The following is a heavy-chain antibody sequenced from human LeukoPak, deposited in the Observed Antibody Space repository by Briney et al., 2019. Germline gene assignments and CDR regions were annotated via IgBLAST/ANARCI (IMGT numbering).Heavy chain of an antibody. D-gene: IGHD6-6*01. Sequence: SETLSLTCTVSGGSISSSSYYWGWIRQPPGKGLEWIGRIYYSGSTYYNPSLKSRVTISVDTSKNQFSLKLSSVTAADTAVYYCARVRLVPSGYFDYWGQGTLVTVSS. CDR3: ARVRLVPSGYFDY. CDR1: GGSISSSSYY. CDR2: IYYSGST. J-gene: IGHJ4*02. V-gene: IGHV4-39*07.